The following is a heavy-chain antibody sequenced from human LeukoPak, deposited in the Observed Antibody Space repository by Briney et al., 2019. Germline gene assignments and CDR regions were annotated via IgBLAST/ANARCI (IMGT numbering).Heavy chain of an antibody. V-gene: IGHV3-15*01. CDR3: VTDLVIKGYFDY. D-gene: IGHD2-21*01. CDR2: IRRKTDGETT. CDR1: GFTFSNVW. Sequence: GGSLRLSCAASGFTFSNVWMSWVRQVPGKGLEWVGRIRRKTDGETTGHAAPVKGRFTISRDDSKNTLYLQMNSLKTEDTAVYYCVTDLVIKGYFDYWGQGALVTVSS. J-gene: IGHJ4*02.